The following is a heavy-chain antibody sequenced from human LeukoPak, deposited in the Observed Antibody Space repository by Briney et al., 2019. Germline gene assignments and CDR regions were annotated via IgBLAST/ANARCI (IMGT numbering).Heavy chain of an antibody. Sequence: ASVKVSCKASGYTFTSYDINWVRQATGQGLEWMGWMNPNSGNTGYAQKFQGRVTMTRNTSISTAYMELSSLRSEDTAVYYCARGSHYYVSRGYYSDYFYYYYMDVWGKGTKVTVSS. D-gene: IGHD3-22*01. CDR3: ARGSHYYVSRGYYSDYFYYYYMDV. CDR1: GYTFTSYD. J-gene: IGHJ6*03. V-gene: IGHV1-8*01. CDR2: MNPNSGNT.